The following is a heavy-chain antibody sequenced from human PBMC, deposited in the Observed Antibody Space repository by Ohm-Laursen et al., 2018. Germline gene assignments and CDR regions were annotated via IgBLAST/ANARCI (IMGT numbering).Heavy chain of an antibody. D-gene: IGHD6-19*01. CDR1: GYTFTSYG. V-gene: IGHV1-18*01. J-gene: IGHJ4*02. CDR2: ISAYNGNT. CDR3: ARDKRASSGTNPLWY. Sequence: SSVTVSCKASGYTFTSYGISWVRQAPGQGLEWMGWISAYNGNTNYAQKLQSRVTMTTDTSTSTAYMELRSLRSDDTAVYYCARDKRASSGTNPLWYWGQGTLVTVSS.